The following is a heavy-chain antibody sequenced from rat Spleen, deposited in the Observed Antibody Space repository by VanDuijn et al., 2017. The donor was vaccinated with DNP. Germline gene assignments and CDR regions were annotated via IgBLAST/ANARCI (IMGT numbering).Heavy chain of an antibody. CDR3: ARWPGYNPPYAMDA. Sequence: EVQLQESGPGLVEPSQSLSLTCSVTGYSITSRYRWNWIRKFPGNKLEWLGSVNSAGSTNYNPSLKSRISITRDTSKNQLFLQVNSVTTEDTATYYCARWPGYNPPYAMDAWGQGTSVTVSA. CDR1: GYSITSRYR. CDR2: VNSAGST. V-gene: IGHV3-3*01. D-gene: IGHD1-4*01. J-gene: IGHJ4*01.